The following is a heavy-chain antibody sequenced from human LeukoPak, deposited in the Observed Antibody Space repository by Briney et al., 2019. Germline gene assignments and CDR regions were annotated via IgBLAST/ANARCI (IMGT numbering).Heavy chain of an antibody. J-gene: IGHJ4*02. D-gene: IGHD2-2*01. V-gene: IGHV1-8*01. CDR3: ARALPEKYCSSTSCAIDY. CDR2: MNPNSGNT. CDR1: GYTYTSYD. Sequence: ASVKVSCKASGYTYTSYDINWVRQATGQGLERMGWMNPNSGNTGYAQKFQGRVTMTRNTSIRTAYMELSSLRSEDTAVYYCARALPEKYCSSTSCAIDYWGQGTLVTVSS.